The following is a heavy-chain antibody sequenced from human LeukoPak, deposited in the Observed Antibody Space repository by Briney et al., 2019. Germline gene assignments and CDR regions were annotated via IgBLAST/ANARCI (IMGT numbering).Heavy chain of an antibody. V-gene: IGHV4-34*01. CDR1: GGSFSGYY. D-gene: IGHD3-22*01. Sequence: SETLSLTCAVYGGSFSGYYWSWIRQPPGKGLEWIGEINHSGSTNYNPSLKSRVTISVDTSKNQFSLKLSSVTAADTAVYYCARDQSRRSGSDYWGQGTLVTVSS. CDR2: INHSGST. CDR3: ARDQSRRSGSDY. J-gene: IGHJ4*02.